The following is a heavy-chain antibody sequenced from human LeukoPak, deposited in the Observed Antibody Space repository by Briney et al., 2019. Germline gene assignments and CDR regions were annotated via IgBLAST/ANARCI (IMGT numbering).Heavy chain of an antibody. Sequence: SETLSLTCAVYGGSFSGYYWSWIRQPPGKGLEWIGEINHSGSTNYNPSLKSRVTISVDTSKNQFSLKLSSVTAADTAVYYCARRISGYSSGWYFGNWFDPWGQGTLVTVSS. CDR2: INHSGST. D-gene: IGHD6-19*01. J-gene: IGHJ5*02. CDR1: GGSFSGYY. V-gene: IGHV4-34*01. CDR3: ARRISGYSSGWYFGNWFDP.